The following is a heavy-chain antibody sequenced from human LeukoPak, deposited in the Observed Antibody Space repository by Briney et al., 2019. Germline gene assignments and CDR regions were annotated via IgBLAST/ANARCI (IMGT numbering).Heavy chain of an antibody. CDR3: ARAHCSSTSCYSVDAFYYYYYGMDV. D-gene: IGHD2-2*02. CDR2: ISSSSSYI. V-gene: IGHV3-21*01. J-gene: IGHJ6*02. CDR1: GFTFSSYS. Sequence: GGSLRLSCAASGFTFSSYSMNWVRQAPGKGLEWVSSISSSSSYIYYADSVKGRFTISRDNAKNSLYLQMNSLRAEGTAVYYCARAHCSSTSCYSVDAFYYYYYGMDVWGQGTTVTVSS.